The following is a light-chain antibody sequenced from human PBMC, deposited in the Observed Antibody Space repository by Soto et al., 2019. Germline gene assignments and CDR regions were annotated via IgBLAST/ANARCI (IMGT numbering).Light chain of an antibody. CDR1: QNISSNYLANY. Sequence: EIVLTQSPGSLSLSPGERATLSGRASQNISSNYLANYLAWYQQKPGQAPSLLSYDASSRATGIPDRFSGSGSGTDFTIIINRLEPEDFAVYYWQQYGSSFTGGGGTKVEIK. V-gene: IGKV3-20*01. CDR2: DAS. J-gene: IGKJ4*01. CDR3: QQYGSSFT.